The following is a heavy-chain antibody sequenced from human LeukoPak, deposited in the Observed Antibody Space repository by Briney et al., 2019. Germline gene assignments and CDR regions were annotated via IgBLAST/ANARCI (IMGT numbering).Heavy chain of an antibody. CDR2: IGYSGST. J-gene: IGHJ4*02. CDR1: GGSISSYY. V-gene: IGHV4-59*01. D-gene: IGHD6-13*01. CDR3: ARGGGAAADHFDY. Sequence: SETLSLTCTVSGGSISSYYWSWIRQSPGKGLEWIGNIGYSGSTIYNPALKTRVTMSVDTSKNQFSLNLTSVTAADTAVYYCARGGGAAADHFDYWGQGTLVTVSS.